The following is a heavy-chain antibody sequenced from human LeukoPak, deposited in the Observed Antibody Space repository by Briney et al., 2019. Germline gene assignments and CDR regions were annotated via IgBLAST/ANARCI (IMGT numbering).Heavy chain of an antibody. Sequence: GGSLRLSCAASGFTFSSYSMNWVRQAPGKGLEWVSSISSSSSYIYYADSVKGRFTISRDNAKNSLYPQMNSLRAEDTAVYYCARILNYDSSGYRGHDAFDIWGQGTMVTVSS. CDR2: ISSSSSYI. D-gene: IGHD3-22*01. V-gene: IGHV3-21*01. CDR3: ARILNYDSSGYRGHDAFDI. J-gene: IGHJ3*02. CDR1: GFTFSSYS.